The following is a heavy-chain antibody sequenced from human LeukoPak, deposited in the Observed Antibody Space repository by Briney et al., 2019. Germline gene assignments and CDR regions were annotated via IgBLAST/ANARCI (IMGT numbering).Heavy chain of an antibody. Sequence: GGSLRLSCAASGFTFSSYEMNWVRQAPGKGLEWVSFVRSSSSDIYYADSVKGRFTISRDNAKNSLYLQMDSLRAEDTAVYYCARGGYDSSGYGAFDIWGQGTVVTVSS. J-gene: IGHJ3*02. CDR2: VRSSSSDI. CDR1: GFTFSSYE. D-gene: IGHD3-22*01. CDR3: ARGGYDSSGYGAFDI. V-gene: IGHV3-21*01.